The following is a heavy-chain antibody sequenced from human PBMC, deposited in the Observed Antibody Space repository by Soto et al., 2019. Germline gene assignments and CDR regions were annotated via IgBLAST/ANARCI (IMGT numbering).Heavy chain of an antibody. V-gene: IGHV1-69*02. CDR2: IIPIQNNA. Sequence: QVQLVQSGAELKKPGSSVKVSCEASGGSFISYSFTWVRQAPGQGLEWMGRIIPIQNNANYALKFQDRVPITADRSARPAYMEPRSLTPEDTAVYYCAKSLLCVDNADMDIWGKWAAVTFAS. CDR3: AKSLLCVDNADMDI. CDR1: GGSFISYS. J-gene: IGHJ6*03. D-gene: IGHD1-1*01.